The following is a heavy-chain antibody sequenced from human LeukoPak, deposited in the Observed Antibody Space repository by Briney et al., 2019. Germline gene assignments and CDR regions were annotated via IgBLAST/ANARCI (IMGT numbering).Heavy chain of an antibody. D-gene: IGHD6-19*01. Sequence: SETLSLTCAVDGGSFSGYYWSWIRQPPGKGLGWIGEINHSGSTNYNPSLKSRVTISVDTSKNQFSLKLSSVTAADTAVYYRARGRRYSRGWYSETRMFDYWGQGTLVTVSS. CDR2: INHSGST. V-gene: IGHV4-34*01. CDR1: GGSFSGYY. J-gene: IGHJ4*02. CDR3: ARGRRYSRGWYSETRMFDY.